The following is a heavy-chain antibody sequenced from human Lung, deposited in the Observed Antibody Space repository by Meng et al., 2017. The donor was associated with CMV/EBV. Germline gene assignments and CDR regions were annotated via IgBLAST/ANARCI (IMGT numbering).Heavy chain of an antibody. CDR1: GFTFSSYE. D-gene: IGHD6-13*01. V-gene: IGHV3-48*03. J-gene: IGHJ5*02. CDR2: ISSGGTSR. CDR3: TRGSASWSEYNWFDP. Sequence: GGSLRLXCATSGFTFSSYEMNWVRQAPGKGLEWISYISSGGTSRYYADSVKGRFSISIDNAKNSLYLQMNSLRVEDTALYYCTRGSASWSEYNWFDPWGQGNXVNGAS.